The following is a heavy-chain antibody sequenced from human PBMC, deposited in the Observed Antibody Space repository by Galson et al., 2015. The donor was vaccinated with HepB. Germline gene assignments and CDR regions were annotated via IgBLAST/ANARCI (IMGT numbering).Heavy chain of an antibody. V-gene: IGHV3-30*04. CDR1: GFTFSSYA. CDR2: ISNDGSNK. D-gene: IGHD3-9*01. CDR3: ARPYDILTGYYDGFDY. Sequence: SLRLSCAASGFTFSSYAMHWVRQAPGKGLEWVAVISNDGSNKYYADSVKGRFTISRDNSKNTLYLQMNSLRAEDTAVYYCARPYDILTGYYDGFDYWGQGTLVTVSS. J-gene: IGHJ4*02.